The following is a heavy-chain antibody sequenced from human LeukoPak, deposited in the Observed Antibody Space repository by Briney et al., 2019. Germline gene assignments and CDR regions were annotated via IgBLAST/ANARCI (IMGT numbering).Heavy chain of an antibody. J-gene: IGHJ4*02. V-gene: IGHV4-39*07. CDR3: ARVGYFGSGNYYNDRGAFDY. CDR2: IYYSGST. CDR1: GGSISSSSYY. Sequence: PSETLSLTCTVSGGSISSSSYYWGWIRQPPGKGLEWIGSIYYSGSTHYNPSLKSRVTISVDTSKNQFSLKLSSVTAADTAVYYCARVGYFGSGNYYNDRGAFDYWGQGTLVTVSS. D-gene: IGHD3-10*01.